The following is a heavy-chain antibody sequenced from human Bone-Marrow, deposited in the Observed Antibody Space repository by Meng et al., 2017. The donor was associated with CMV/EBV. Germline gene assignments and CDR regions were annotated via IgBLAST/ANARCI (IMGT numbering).Heavy chain of an antibody. CDR1: GFTFSSYE. CDR2: ISSSGSTI. CDR3: ARIVVVPAATRGWYFDL. V-gene: IGHV3-48*03. D-gene: IGHD2-2*01. Sequence: GESLKISCAASGFTFSSYEMNWVRQAPGKGLEWVSYISSSGSTIYYADSVKGRFTISRDNAKNSLYLQMNSLRAEDTAVYYCARIVVVPAATRGWYFDLWGRGTLVTVSS. J-gene: IGHJ2*01.